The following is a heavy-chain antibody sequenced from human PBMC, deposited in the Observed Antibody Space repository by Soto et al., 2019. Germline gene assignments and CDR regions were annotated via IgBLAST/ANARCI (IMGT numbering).Heavy chain of an antibody. CDR3: ARVAFGELPVDY. V-gene: IGHV1-18*01. D-gene: IGHD3-10*01. Sequence: ASVKVSCKASGYTFTSYGISWVRQAPGQGLEWMGWISAYNGNTNYAQKLRGRVTMTTDTSTSTAYMELRSLRSDDTAVYYCARVAFGELPVDYWGQGTLVTVSS. CDR1: GYTFTSYG. CDR2: ISAYNGNT. J-gene: IGHJ4*02.